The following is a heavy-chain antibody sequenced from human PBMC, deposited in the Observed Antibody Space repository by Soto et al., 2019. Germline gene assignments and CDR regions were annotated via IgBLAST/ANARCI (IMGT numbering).Heavy chain of an antibody. D-gene: IGHD4-17*01. CDR2: IYPGDSDT. J-gene: IGHJ6*02. CDR3: ARLSTYGDLYYYYGMDV. Sequence: PGESLKISCKGSGYSFTSYWIGWVRQMPGKGLEWMGIIYPGDSDTRYSPSFQGQVTISADKSISTAYLQWGSLKASDTAMYYCARLSTYGDLYYYYGMDVWGQGTTVTVSS. CDR1: GYSFTSYW. V-gene: IGHV5-51*01.